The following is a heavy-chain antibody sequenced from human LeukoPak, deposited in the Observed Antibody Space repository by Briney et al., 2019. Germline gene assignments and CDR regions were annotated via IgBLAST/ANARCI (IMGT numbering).Heavy chain of an antibody. V-gene: IGHV3-20*04. J-gene: IGHJ4*02. CDR1: GFTFDDYG. CDR3: ARVGYDSSGCLYYFDY. D-gene: IGHD3-22*01. CDR2: INWNGGST. Sequence: RTGGSLRLSCAASGFTFDDYGMSWVRQAPGKGLEWVSGINWNGGSTGYADSVKGRFTISRDNAKNSLYLQMNSLRAEDTALYYCARVGYDSSGCLYYFDYWGQGTLVTVSS.